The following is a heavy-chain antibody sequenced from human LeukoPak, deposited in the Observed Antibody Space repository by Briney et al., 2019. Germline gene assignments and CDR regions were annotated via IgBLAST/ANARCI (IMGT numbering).Heavy chain of an antibody. D-gene: IGHD1-26*01. CDR1: GYTFISYD. CDR2: MNPNSGNT. Sequence: ASVKVSCKASGYTFISYDINWVRQATGQGLEWMGWMNPNSGNTGYAQKFQGRVTMTRNTSISTACMELSSLRSEDTAVYYCARGERSRWFDPWGQGTLVTVSS. CDR3: ARGERSRWFDP. J-gene: IGHJ5*02. V-gene: IGHV1-8*01.